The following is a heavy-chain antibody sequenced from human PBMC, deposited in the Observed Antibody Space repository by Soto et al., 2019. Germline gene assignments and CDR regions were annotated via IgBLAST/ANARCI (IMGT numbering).Heavy chain of an antibody. CDR1: GFTFSSYG. V-gene: IGHV3-33*01. CDR3: ARAAGVVHYHYGMDV. J-gene: IGHJ6*02. Sequence: QVQLVESGGGVVQPGRSLRLSCAASGFTFSSYGMHWVRQAPGKGLEWVAVIWYDGSNKYYADSVKGRFTISRDNSKNTLYRQMNGLRAEDTAVYYCARAAGVVHYHYGMDVWGQGTTVTVSS. CDR2: IWYDGSNK. D-gene: IGHD3-3*01.